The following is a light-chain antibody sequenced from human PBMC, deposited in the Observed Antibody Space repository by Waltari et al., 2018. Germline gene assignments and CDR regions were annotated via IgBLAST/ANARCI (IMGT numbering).Light chain of an antibody. CDR3: QAWGSSTHIV. CDR2: QDD. V-gene: IGLV3-1*01. J-gene: IGLJ3*02. CDR1: KLGDKY. Sequence: SYELTQPPSLSVSPGQTVSITCSGDKLGDKYVCWYQQKPGQSPVLVIYQDDKRPSGIPERFSGSNSGNTATLTISGTQTTDEGDYYCQAWGSSTHIVFGGGTKLTVL.